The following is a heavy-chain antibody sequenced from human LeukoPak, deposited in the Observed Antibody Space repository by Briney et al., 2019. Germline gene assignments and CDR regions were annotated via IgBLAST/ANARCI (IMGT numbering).Heavy chain of an antibody. J-gene: IGHJ4*02. V-gene: IGHV3-53*01. CDR3: ARGTLVTRGLGFDY. CDR2: FYSGGSR. D-gene: IGHD4-23*01. CDR1: GFTVSSNY. Sequence: GGSLRLSSAASGFTVSSNYMSWVRQAPGKGLEWVSVFYSGGSRYYADSVKGRLTISRDNSKNTLYFQMNSLRAEDTAVYYCARGTLVTRGLGFDYWGQGTLVTVSS.